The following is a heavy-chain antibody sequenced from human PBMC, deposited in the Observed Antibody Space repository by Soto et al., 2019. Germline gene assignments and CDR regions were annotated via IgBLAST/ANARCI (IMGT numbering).Heavy chain of an antibody. D-gene: IGHD1-7*01. CDR3: ARDEDNWNYVDAFDI. Sequence: SETLSLTCTVSGGSISSYYWSWIRQPPGKGLEWIEYIYYSGSTNYNPSLKSRVTISVDTSKNQFSLKLSSVTAADTAVYYCARDEDNWNYVDAFDIWGQGTMVAVSS. CDR2: IYYSGST. V-gene: IGHV4-59*01. CDR1: GGSISSYY. J-gene: IGHJ3*02.